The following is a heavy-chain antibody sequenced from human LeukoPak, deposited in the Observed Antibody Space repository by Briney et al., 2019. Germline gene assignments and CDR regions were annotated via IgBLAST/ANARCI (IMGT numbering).Heavy chain of an antibody. J-gene: IGHJ6*02. CDR1: GFTFSSYE. Sequence: PGGSLRLSCAASGFTFSSYEMNWVRQAPGKGLEWVSYISSSGSTIYYADSVKGRFTISRDSSKNTLFIQMNSLRVEDTAVYYCAGDPGLRNGMDVWGQGTTVTVSS. V-gene: IGHV3-48*03. CDR3: AGDPGLRNGMDV. CDR2: ISSSGSTI. D-gene: IGHD2-8*01.